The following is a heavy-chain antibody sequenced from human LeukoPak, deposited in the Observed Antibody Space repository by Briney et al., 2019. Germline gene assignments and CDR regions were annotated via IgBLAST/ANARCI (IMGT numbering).Heavy chain of an antibody. J-gene: IGHJ4*02. CDR2: MNNDGSIR. V-gene: IGHV3-74*01. CDR1: GFTFSTYW. Sequence: QTGGSLRLSCAASGFTFSTYWMHWVRQAPGKGLVWVSRMNNDGSIRDYADSVKGRFTISRDNAKNTLYLQMNSLRVEDTAVYYCARDQLEPSRWFDYWGQGTLVTVSS. D-gene: IGHD1-1*01. CDR3: ARDQLEPSRWFDY.